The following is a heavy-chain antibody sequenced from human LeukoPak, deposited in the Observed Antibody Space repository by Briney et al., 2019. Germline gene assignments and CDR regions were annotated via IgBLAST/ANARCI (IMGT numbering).Heavy chain of an antibody. CDR2: ISPYNGNT. Sequence: ASVKVSCKTSGYTFTSYGISWVRQAPGQGPEWVGWISPYNGNTKYARKFQDRVTMTTDTSTSTAYMELRSLRSDDTAMYFCARGFYYDSGVFPDFQTFDSWGQGTLVTVSS. CDR3: ARGFYYDSGVFPDFQTFDS. J-gene: IGHJ4*02. D-gene: IGHD3-22*01. V-gene: IGHV1-18*01. CDR1: GYTFTSYG.